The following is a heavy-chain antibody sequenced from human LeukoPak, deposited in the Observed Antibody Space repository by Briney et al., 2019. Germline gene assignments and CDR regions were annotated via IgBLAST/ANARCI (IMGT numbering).Heavy chain of an antibody. CDR2: MNPNSGNT. CDR3: ARLYLPATRFDY. Sequence: ASVTVSCKASGYTFTSYDINWVRQATGQGLEWMGWMNPNSGNTGYAQKFQGRVTMTRNTSISTAYMELSSLRSEDTAVYYCARLYLPATRFDYWGQGTLVTVSS. D-gene: IGHD5-24*01. V-gene: IGHV1-8*01. CDR1: GYTFTSYD. J-gene: IGHJ4*02.